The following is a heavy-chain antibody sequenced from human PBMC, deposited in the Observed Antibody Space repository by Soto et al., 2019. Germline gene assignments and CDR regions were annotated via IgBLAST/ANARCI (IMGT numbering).Heavy chain of an antibody. V-gene: IGHV3-30*18. D-gene: IGHD3-22*01. J-gene: IGHJ3*02. CDR3: AKDEDSSGYYYGRGLSGDAFDI. CDR2: ISYDGSNK. CDR1: GFTFSSYG. Sequence: LRLSCAASGFTFSSYGMHWVRQAPGKGLEWVAVISYDGSNKYYADSVKGRFTISRDNSKNTLYLQMNSLRAEDTAVYYCAKDEDSSGYYYGRGLSGDAFDIWGQGTMVTVSS.